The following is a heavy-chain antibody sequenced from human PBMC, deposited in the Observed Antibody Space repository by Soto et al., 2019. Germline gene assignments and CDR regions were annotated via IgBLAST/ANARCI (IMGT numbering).Heavy chain of an antibody. CDR3: GLDLSYGDYYWGGY. Sequence: QVQLVQSGAEVKKPGASVKVSCKASGYTFTSYGISWVRQAPGQGLEWMGWISAYNGNTNYAQKLQGRVTLTTETPTRIPYMWLRSLRSDDTAVYYCGLDLSYGDYYWGGYWGQGTPFPVSS. V-gene: IGHV1-18*01. CDR2: ISAYNGNT. D-gene: IGHD4-17*01. J-gene: IGHJ4*02. CDR1: GYTFTSYG.